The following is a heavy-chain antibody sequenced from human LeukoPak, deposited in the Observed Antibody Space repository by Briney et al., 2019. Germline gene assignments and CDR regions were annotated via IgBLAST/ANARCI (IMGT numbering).Heavy chain of an antibody. CDR2: ISGGGDRT. V-gene: IGHV3-23*01. Sequence: GGSLRLSCTASGFTFSSFGMSWVRQAPGKGLEWVSGISGGGDRTYYADSVKGRFTLSRDNSKNTLYLQMNSLRAEDTAVFYCAKGGARLHSYYFDYWGQGTLVTVSS. J-gene: IGHJ4*02. CDR1: GFTFSSFG. CDR3: AKGGARLHSYYFDY. D-gene: IGHD1-26*01.